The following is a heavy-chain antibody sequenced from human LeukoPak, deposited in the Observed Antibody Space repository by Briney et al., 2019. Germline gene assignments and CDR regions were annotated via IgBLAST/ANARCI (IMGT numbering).Heavy chain of an antibody. CDR3: ARDLGYGYYFYYYLDV. V-gene: IGHV4-61*02. D-gene: IGHD5-18*01. J-gene: IGHJ6*03. CDR1: GGSISSYY. Sequence: PSQTLSLTCTVSGGSISSYYWTWSRQPAGKGLEWIGRIYSSGNTNYNPSLNSRVTISIDMSKNQFSLKLSSVTAADTAVYYCARDLGYGYYFYYYLDVWGKGTTVTVSS. CDR2: IYSSGNT.